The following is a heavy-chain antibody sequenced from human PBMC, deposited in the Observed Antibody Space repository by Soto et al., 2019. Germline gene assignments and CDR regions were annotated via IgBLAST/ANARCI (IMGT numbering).Heavy chain of an antibody. J-gene: IGHJ6*03. D-gene: IGHD3-3*01. CDR3: AKLGFLEWLLSIPTPGDYYYYMDV. Sequence: HPGGSLRLSCAASGFTFSSYAMSWVRQAPGKGLEWVSAISGSGGSTYYADSVKGRFTISRDNSKNTLYLQMNSLRAEDTAVYYCAKLGFLEWLLSIPTPGDYYYYMDVWGKGTTVTVSS. V-gene: IGHV3-23*01. CDR1: GFTFSSYA. CDR2: ISGSGGST.